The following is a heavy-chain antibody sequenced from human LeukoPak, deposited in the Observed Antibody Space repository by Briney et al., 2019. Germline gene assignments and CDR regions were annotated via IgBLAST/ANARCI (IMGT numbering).Heavy chain of an antibody. CDR3: ARGYYYYDILTRGVGYYFDY. J-gene: IGHJ4*02. CDR1: GFTFSSYG. V-gene: IGHV3-23*01. Sequence: GGSLRLSCAASGFTFSSYGMSWVRQAPGKGLEWVSAISGSGSSTYYADSVKGRFTFSRDNSKNLLYLQMNSLRAEDTAVYYCARGYYYYDILTRGVGYYFDYWGQGTLVTVSS. D-gene: IGHD3-9*01. CDR2: ISGSGSST.